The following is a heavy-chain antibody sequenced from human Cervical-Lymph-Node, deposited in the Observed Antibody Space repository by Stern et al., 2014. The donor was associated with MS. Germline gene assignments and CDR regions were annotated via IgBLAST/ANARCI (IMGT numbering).Heavy chain of an antibody. Sequence: QVQLVQSGAEVKKPGASVKVSCKASGYTFTSYYMHWVRQAPGQGLEWMGIINPSGGSTSYAQKFQGRVTMTRDTSTSTAYMEMSSLKSEDTAVYYCARGLLWFGEGGWFDPWGQGTLVTVSS. CDR1: GYTFTSYY. D-gene: IGHD3-10*01. CDR3: ARGLLWFGEGGWFDP. CDR2: INPSGGST. J-gene: IGHJ5*02. V-gene: IGHV1-46*01.